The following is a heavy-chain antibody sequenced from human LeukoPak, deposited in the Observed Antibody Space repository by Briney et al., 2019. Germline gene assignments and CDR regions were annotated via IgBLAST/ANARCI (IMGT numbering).Heavy chain of an antibody. CDR3: ARGLYSSGYYYDAFDI. CDR1: GFTFSSYA. Sequence: GGSLRPSCAASGFTFSSYAMSWVRQAPGKGLEWVSLIYSGGSTHYTDSVKGRFNISRDNSKNTLYLQMNSLRAEDTAVYYCARGLYSSGYYYDAFDIWGQGTMVTVSS. V-gene: IGHV3-66*01. CDR2: IYSGGST. J-gene: IGHJ3*02. D-gene: IGHD3-22*01.